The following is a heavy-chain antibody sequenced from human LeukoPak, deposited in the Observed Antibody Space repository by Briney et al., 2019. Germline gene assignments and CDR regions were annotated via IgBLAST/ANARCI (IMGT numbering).Heavy chain of an antibody. Sequence: PGGSLRLSCAASGFTFSSYSMNWVRQAPGKGLEWVSTISCSSSYIYYADSVKGRFTISRDNAKNSLYLQMNRLRPEDAAVYYCAKAPVTTCRGAYCYPFDYWGQGTLVTVSS. D-gene: IGHD2-21*01. CDR1: GFTFSSYS. V-gene: IGHV3-21*04. CDR2: ISCSSSYI. CDR3: AKAPVTTCRGAYCYPFDY. J-gene: IGHJ4*02.